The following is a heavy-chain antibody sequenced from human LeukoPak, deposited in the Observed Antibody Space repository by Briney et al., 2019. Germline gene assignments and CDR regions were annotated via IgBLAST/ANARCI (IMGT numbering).Heavy chain of an antibody. Sequence: ASVKVSCKASGYTFTGYYMHWVRQAPGQGLEWMGWINPNSGGTNYAQKFQERVTITRDMSTSTAYMELSSLRSEDTAVYYCAALDSSGYYFDYWGQGTLVTVSS. V-gene: IGHV1-2*02. D-gene: IGHD3-22*01. CDR2: INPNSGGT. CDR1: GYTFTGYY. CDR3: AALDSSGYYFDY. J-gene: IGHJ4*02.